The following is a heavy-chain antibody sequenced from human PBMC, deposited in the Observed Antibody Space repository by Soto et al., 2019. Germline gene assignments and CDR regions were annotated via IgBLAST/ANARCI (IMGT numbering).Heavy chain of an antibody. D-gene: IGHD2-15*01. J-gene: IGHJ6*02. V-gene: IGHV3-48*01. Sequence: GGSLRLSCAASGFIFSSYSMNWVRQAPGKGLEWVSYISSSSSNTYYADSVKGRFTISRDNPKNTLYLQMNSLRAEDTAVYYCARDRHCSGGSCFYYGMDVWGQGTTVTVSS. CDR1: GFIFSSYS. CDR2: ISSSSSNT. CDR3: ARDRHCSGGSCFYYGMDV.